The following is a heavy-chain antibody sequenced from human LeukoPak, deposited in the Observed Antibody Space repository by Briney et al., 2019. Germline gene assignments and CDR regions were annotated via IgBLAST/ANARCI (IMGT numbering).Heavy chain of an antibody. CDR3: ARCSGYDYYYYYGMDV. D-gene: IGHD5-12*01. J-gene: IGHJ6*02. Sequence: SVKVSCKASGGTFSSHAISWVRQAPGQGLEWMGRITPILGIANYAQKFQGRVTITADKSTSTAYMELSSLRSEDTAVYYCARCSGYDYYYYYGMDVWGQGTTVTVSS. CDR1: GGTFSSHA. CDR2: ITPILGIA. V-gene: IGHV1-69*04.